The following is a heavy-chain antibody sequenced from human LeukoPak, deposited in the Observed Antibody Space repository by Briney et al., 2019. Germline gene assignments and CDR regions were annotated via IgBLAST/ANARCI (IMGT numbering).Heavy chain of an antibody. V-gene: IGHV4-59*12. CDR3: ARGRRGYYYDSSGYYHFDY. D-gene: IGHD3-22*01. CDR1: GGSISSYY. Sequence: PSETLSLTCTVSGGSISSYYWSWIRQPPGKGLEWIGYIYYSGSTNYNPSLKSRVTISVDTSKNQFSLKLSSVTAADTAVYYCARGRRGYYYDSSGYYHFDYWGQGTLVTVSS. J-gene: IGHJ4*02. CDR2: IYYSGST.